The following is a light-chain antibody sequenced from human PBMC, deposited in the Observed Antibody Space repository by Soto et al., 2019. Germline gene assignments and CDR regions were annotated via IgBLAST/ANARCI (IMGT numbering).Light chain of an antibody. CDR1: SSDVGYYNY. Sequence: QSALTQPRSVSGSPGQSVTISCTGTSSDVGYYNYVSWYQQHPGKVPKLMIYDVGKRPSGVPDRFSGSKSGNTDSLTISGLQSEDEADYYCFSYAGSYEVFGGGTKLTVL. V-gene: IGLV2-11*01. J-gene: IGLJ2*01. CDR2: DVG. CDR3: FSYAGSYEV.